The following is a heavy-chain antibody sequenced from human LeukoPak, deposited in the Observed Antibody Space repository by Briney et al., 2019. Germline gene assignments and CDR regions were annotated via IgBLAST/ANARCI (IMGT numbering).Heavy chain of an antibody. D-gene: IGHD1-26*01. CDR2: IYYSGST. CDR1: GSSISSYY. CDR3: ARAGRYFDY. V-gene: IGHV4-59*01. Sequence: SETLSLTCTVSGSSISSYYWSWIRQPPGKGLEWIGYIYYSGSTNYNPSLKSRVTISVDTSKNQFSLKLSSVTAADTAVYYCARAGRYFDYWGQGTLVTVSS. J-gene: IGHJ4*02.